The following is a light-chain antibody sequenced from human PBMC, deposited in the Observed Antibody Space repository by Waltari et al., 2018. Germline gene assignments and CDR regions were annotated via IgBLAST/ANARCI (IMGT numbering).Light chain of an antibody. CDR3: AAWDDSLSGLV. CDR1: SHNIRTNY. J-gene: IGLJ3*02. V-gene: IGLV1-47*01. Sequence: QSVLHQPPSASGTPGQKVTLACNGRSHNIRTNYVYWYQQLPGTAPKLLIFKKNPRPSGVPVRFSDSKYGTSASLAINGLRSEDEVDYYCAAWDDSLSGLVLGGGTKVTVL. CDR2: KKN.